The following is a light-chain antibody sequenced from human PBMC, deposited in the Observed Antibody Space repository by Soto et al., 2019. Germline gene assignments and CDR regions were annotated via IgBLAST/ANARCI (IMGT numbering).Light chain of an antibody. CDR2: YDS. V-gene: IGLV3-21*04. CDR1: NIGSKS. CDR3: QVWDSSSDHVV. Sequence: SYELTQPPSVSVAPGKTARISCGGNNIGSKSVHWYQQKPGQAPVLAIYYDSARPSGIAERFSGSNSGNTATLTISRVEAGDEADYYCQVWDSSSDHVVFGGGTK. J-gene: IGLJ2*01.